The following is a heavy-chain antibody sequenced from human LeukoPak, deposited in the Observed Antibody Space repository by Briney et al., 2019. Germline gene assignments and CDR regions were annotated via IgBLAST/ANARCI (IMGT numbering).Heavy chain of an antibody. D-gene: IGHD5-18*01. CDR1: GGFISSSSYY. CDR2: IYYSGST. V-gene: IGHV4-39*07. Sequence: SETLSLTCTVSGGFISSSSYYWGWIRQPPGKGLEWIGSIYYSGSTYYNPSLKSRVTISVDTSKNQFSLKLSSVTAADTAVYYCARVGYSYGMSRFDPWGQGTLVTVSS. J-gene: IGHJ5*02. CDR3: ARVGYSYGMSRFDP.